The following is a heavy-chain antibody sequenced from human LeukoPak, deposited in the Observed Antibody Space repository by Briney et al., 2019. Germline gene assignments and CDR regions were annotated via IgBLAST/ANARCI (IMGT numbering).Heavy chain of an antibody. V-gene: IGHV4-39*01. D-gene: IGHD1-26*01. CDR2: IYYSGST. CDR3: ARHEYSGSYYGFSWSDP. CDR1: GGSISSSGYY. J-gene: IGHJ5*02. Sequence: PSETLSLTCTVSGGSISSSGYYWGWIRQPPGKGLEWIASIYYSGSTYYNPSLKSRVTISVDTSKNQLSLKLSSLTAADTAVYYCARHEYSGSYYGFSWSDPCGQGTLVTVSS.